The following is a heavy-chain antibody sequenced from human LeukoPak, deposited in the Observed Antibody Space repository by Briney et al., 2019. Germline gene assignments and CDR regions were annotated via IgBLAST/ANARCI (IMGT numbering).Heavy chain of an antibody. D-gene: IGHD6-13*01. J-gene: IGHJ4*02. CDR1: GGSISSYY. V-gene: IGHV4-59*01. CDR3: ARHLEQQLVRTPSPEYDY. Sequence: SETLSLTCTVSGGSISSYYWSWIRQPPGKGLEWIGYIYYSGSTNYNPSLKSRVTISVDTSKNQFSLKLSSVTAADTAVYYCARHLEQQLVRTPSPEYDYWGQGTLVTVSS. CDR2: IYYSGST.